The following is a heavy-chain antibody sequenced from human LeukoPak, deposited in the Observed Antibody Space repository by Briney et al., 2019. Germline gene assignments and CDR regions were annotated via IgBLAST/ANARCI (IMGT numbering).Heavy chain of an antibody. CDR1: GGSISSSSYY. CDR2: IYYSGST. D-gene: IGHD3-9*01. V-gene: IGHV4-39*01. CDR3: ARHLPLTIMIVGGVFDP. Sequence: SETLSLTCTVSGGSISSSSYYWGWIRQPPGKGLEWIGSIYYSGSTYYNPSLKSRVTISVDTSKNQFSLKLSSVTAADTAVYYCARHLPLTIMIVGGVFDPWGQGTLVTVSS. J-gene: IGHJ5*02.